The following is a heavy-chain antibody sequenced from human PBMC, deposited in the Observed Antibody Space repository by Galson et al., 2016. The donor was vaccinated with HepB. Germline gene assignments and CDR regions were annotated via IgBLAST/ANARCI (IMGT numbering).Heavy chain of an antibody. J-gene: IGHJ6*02. D-gene: IGHD3-3*01. CDR2: VIPILGIA. V-gene: IGHV1-69*04. CDR1: GGTFSSYA. Sequence: SCKASGGTFSSYAISWVRQAPGQGLEWMGRVIPILGIANYEQKFQGRVTITADKSTSTAYMELSSLRSEDTAVYYCARATRTYYDFWSGYLGYYYGMDVWGQGTTVTVSS. CDR3: ARATRTYYDFWSGYLGYYYGMDV.